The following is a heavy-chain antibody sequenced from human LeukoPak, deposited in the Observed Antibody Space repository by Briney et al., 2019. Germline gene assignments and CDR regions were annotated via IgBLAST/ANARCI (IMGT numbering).Heavy chain of an antibody. J-gene: IGHJ6*02. Sequence: SETLSLTCAVSGGSTSSGGYSWSWIRQPPGKGLEWIGYIYHSGSTYYNPSLKSRVTISVDRSKNQFSLKLSSVTAADTAVYYCARHYYDSSGYDYGMDVWGQGTTVTVSS. CDR2: IYHSGST. D-gene: IGHD3-22*01. CDR3: ARHYYDSSGYDYGMDV. V-gene: IGHV4-30-2*01. CDR1: GGSTSSGGYS.